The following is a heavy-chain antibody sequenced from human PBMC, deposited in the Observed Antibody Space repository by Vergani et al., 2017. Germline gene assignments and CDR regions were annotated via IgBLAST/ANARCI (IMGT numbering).Heavy chain of an antibody. CDR3: ARAYCSSTSCHPYYYGMDV. CDR2: IYSGGST. Sequence: VQLVESGGGVVQPGGSLRLSCAASGFTVSSNYMSWVRQAPGKGLEWVSVIYSGGSTYYADSVKGRFTISRDNSKNTLYLQMNSLRAEDTAVYYCARAYCSSTSCHPYYYGMDVWGQGTTVTVSS. J-gene: IGHJ6*02. V-gene: IGHV3-66*02. CDR1: GFTVSSNY. D-gene: IGHD2-2*01.